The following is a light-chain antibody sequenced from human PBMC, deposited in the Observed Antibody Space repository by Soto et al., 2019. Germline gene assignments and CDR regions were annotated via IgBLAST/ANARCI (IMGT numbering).Light chain of an antibody. CDR1: QSVSSSY. CDR2: GAS. Sequence: EIVLTQSPGTLSLSPGERATLSCMASQSVSSSYLAWYQQKPGQAPRILIYGASSRATGIPDRFSGSGSGTDFTLTISRLEPEDFAVYYCQQYGSSPIPFGQGTRLQIK. CDR3: QQYGSSPIP. V-gene: IGKV3-20*01. J-gene: IGKJ5*01.